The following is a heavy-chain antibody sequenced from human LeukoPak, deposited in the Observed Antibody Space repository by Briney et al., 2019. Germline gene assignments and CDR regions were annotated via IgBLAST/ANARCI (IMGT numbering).Heavy chain of an antibody. V-gene: IGHV3-30*04. CDR1: GFTFSSYA. CDR2: ISYDGSNK. CDR3: ARDGQYYYGSGTGLGDYYYYMDV. J-gene: IGHJ6*03. Sequence: GRSLRLSCAASGFTFSSYAMHWVRQAPGKGLEWVAVISYDGSNKYYADSVKGRFTISRDNSKNTLYLQMNSLRAEDTAVYYCARDGQYYYGSGTGLGDYYYYMDVWGKGTTVTVSS. D-gene: IGHD3-10*01.